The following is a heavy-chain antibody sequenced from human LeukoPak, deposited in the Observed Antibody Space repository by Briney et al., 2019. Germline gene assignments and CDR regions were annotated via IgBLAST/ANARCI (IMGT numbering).Heavy chain of an antibody. J-gene: IGHJ4*02. CDR2: INPNSGGT. CDR1: GYTFTSYA. D-gene: IGHD1-26*01. V-gene: IGHV1-2*02. Sequence: ASVKVSCKASGYTFTSYAMNWVRQAPGQGLEWMGWINPNSGGTNYAQKFQGRVTMTRDTSISTAYMELSRLRSDDTAVYYCASIVGATPPYYFDYWGQGTLVTVSS. CDR3: ASIVGATPPYYFDY.